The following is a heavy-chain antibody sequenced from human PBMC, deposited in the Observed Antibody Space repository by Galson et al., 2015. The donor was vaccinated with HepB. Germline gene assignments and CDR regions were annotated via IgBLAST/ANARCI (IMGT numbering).Heavy chain of an antibody. Sequence: SVKVSCKASGYIFTGSSMHWVRQAPGQGLEWVGWINPDNGGTNYAQKFQGRVTMTGDTSISTAYMELSRLRSDDTAVYYCARGSGYSSNWAGLLDYWGQGTLVTVSS. CDR3: ARGSGYSSNWAGLLDY. D-gene: IGHD6-13*01. J-gene: IGHJ4*02. V-gene: IGHV1-2*02. CDR2: INPDNGGT. CDR1: GYIFTGSS.